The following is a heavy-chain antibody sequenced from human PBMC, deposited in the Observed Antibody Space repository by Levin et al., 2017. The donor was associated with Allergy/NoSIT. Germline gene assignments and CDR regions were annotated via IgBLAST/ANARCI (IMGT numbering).Heavy chain of an antibody. CDR3: AKDTMVRGVIITAYDY. Sequence: GGSLRLSCAASGFTFSSYAMSWVRQAPGKGLEWVSAISGSGGSTYYADSVKGRFTISRDNSKNTLYLQMNSLRAEDTAVYYCAKDTMVRGVIITAYDYWGQGTLVTVSS. CDR2: ISGSGGST. V-gene: IGHV3-23*01. J-gene: IGHJ4*02. D-gene: IGHD3-10*01. CDR1: GFTFSSYA.